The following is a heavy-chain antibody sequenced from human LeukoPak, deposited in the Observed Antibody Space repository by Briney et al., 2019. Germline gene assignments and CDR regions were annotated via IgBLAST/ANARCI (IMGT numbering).Heavy chain of an antibody. J-gene: IGHJ6*02. CDR3: AKCYGNSYYCYYGMDV. Sequence: GGSLRLSCAASGFTFSSSAMDWVRQAPGKGLEWVSTIGGSGGSTYFAYYADSVKGRLTISRDNSNNTLYLQMNSLRAEDTAVYYCAKCYGNSYYCYYGMDVWGQGTTVTVSS. CDR1: GFTFSSSA. CDR2: IGGSGGSTYFA. V-gene: IGHV3-23*01. D-gene: IGHD5-18*01.